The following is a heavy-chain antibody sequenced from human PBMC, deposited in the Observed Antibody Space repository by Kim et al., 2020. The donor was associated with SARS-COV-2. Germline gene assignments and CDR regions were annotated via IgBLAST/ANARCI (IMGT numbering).Heavy chain of an antibody. J-gene: IGHJ4*01. D-gene: IGHD3-22*01. CDR2: INHSGST. V-gene: IGHV4-34*01. CDR3: ARGLGDYYDSSGYYADY. CDR1: GGSFSGYY. Sequence: SETLSLTCAVYGGSFSGYYWSWIRQPPGKGLEWIGEINHSGSTNYNPSLKSRVTISVDTSKNQFSLKLSSVTAADTAVYYCARGLGDYYDSSGYYADYWG.